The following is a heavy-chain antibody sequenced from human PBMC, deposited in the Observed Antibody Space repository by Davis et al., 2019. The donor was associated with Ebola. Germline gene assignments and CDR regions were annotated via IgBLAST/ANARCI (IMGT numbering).Heavy chain of an antibody. J-gene: IGHJ6*02. V-gene: IGHV4-59*08. CDR3: ARGTGELYYYGMDV. D-gene: IGHD7-27*01. CDR1: GGSFSGYY. Sequence: MPSETLSLTCAVYGGSFSGYYWSWIRQPPGKGLEWIGYIYYSGSTNYNPSLKSRVTISVDTSKNQFSLKLSSVTAADTAVYYCARGTGELYYYGMDVWGQGTTVTVSS. CDR2: IYYSGST.